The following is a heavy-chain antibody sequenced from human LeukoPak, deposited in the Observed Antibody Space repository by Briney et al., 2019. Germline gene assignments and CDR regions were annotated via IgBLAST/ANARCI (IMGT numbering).Heavy chain of an antibody. CDR2: IIPILGIA. Sequence: GASVKVSCKASGGTFSSYAISWVRQAPGQGLEWMGRIIPILGIANYAQKFQGRVTITAGKSTSTAYMELSSLRSEDTAVYYCARDRPYSSSWYVDYWGQGTLVTVSS. V-gene: IGHV1-69*04. J-gene: IGHJ4*02. CDR3: ARDRPYSSSWYVDY. CDR1: GGTFSSYA. D-gene: IGHD6-13*01.